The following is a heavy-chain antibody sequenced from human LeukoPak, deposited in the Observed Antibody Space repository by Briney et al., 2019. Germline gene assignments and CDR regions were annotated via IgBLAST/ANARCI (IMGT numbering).Heavy chain of an antibody. CDR1: GDSISSTTYY. CDR2: INHSGST. Sequence: SETLSLTCTVSGDSISSTTYYWSWIRQPPGKGLEWIGEINHSGSTNYIPSLKSRVTISVDTSKNQFSLKLSSVTAADTAVYYCARHRGVVTATSGFDYWGQGTLVTVSS. V-gene: IGHV4-39*01. D-gene: IGHD2-21*02. CDR3: ARHRGVVTATSGFDY. J-gene: IGHJ4*02.